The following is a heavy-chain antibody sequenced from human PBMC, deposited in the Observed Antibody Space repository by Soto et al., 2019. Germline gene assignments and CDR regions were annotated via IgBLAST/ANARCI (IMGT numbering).Heavy chain of an antibody. CDR1: GGTFNNNA. CDR2: IIPILGTA. J-gene: IGHJ6*02. Sequence: SVKVSCKASGGTFNNNAISWVRQAPGQGLEWMGGIIPILGTANYAQKFRGRVTITADESTSTGYMDLSSLRSEDTAVYYCARPYDSSDYYGGGMDVWGQGTAVTVSS. V-gene: IGHV1-69*13. D-gene: IGHD3-22*01. CDR3: ARPYDSSDYYGGGMDV.